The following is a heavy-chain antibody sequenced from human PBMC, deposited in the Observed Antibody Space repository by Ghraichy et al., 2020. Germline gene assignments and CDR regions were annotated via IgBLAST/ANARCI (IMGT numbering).Heavy chain of an antibody. CDR2: ISYDGSNK. CDR3: AGIAAAGTFYYYGMDV. CDR1: GFTFSSYG. D-gene: IGHD6-13*01. J-gene: IGHJ6*02. V-gene: IGHV3-30*03. Sequence: GESLNISCAASGFTFSSYGMHWVRQAPGKGLEWVAVISYDGSNKYYADSVKGRFTISRDNSKNTLYLQMNSLRAEDTAVYYCAGIAAAGTFYYYGMDVWGQGTTVTVSS.